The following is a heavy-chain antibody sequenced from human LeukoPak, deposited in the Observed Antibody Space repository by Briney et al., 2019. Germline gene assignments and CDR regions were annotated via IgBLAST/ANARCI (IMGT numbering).Heavy chain of an antibody. J-gene: IGHJ3*02. CDR1: GFTFSSYS. CDR2: ISSSSSYI. CDR3: ASEEQSAFDI. V-gene: IGHV3-21*01. Sequence: GGSLRLSCAASGFTFSSYSMNWVRQAPGKGLEWVSSISSSSSYIYYADSVKGRFTISRDNAKNSLYLQMSSLRAEDTAVYYCASEEQSAFDIWGQGTMVAVSS. D-gene: IGHD1-26*01.